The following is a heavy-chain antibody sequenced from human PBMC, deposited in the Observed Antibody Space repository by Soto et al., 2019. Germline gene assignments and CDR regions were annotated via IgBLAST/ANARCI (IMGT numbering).Heavy chain of an antibody. CDR2: IYSNGDT. CDR1: SDSMNSGGYY. Sequence: TLSLTCSVSSDSMNSGGYYWSWIRQHPGKGLEWIGYIYSNGDTYYNPSLKSRVTISVDTSKNQFSLNLTSVTAADTAVYYCARRGGSSSGYYYYAMGVWGQGTTVTVSS. J-gene: IGHJ6*02. D-gene: IGHD6-6*01. V-gene: IGHV4-31*03. CDR3: ARRGGSSSGYYYYAMGV.